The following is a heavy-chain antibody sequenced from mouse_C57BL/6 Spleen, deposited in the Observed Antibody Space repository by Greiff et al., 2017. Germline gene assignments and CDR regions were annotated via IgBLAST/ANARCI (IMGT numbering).Heavy chain of an antibody. CDR1: GYSFTDYY. CDR2: ITPNYGTT. CDR3: ARWVWFDV. Sequence: EVQLHQPGPELVKPGASVKISCKASGYSFTDYYMHWVKQSNGKSLEWIGVITPNYGTTSYNQKFKGKATLTVDQSSSTAYMQLNSLTSEDSAVYYCARWVWFDVWGTGTTVTVSS. J-gene: IGHJ1*03. V-gene: IGHV1-39*01.